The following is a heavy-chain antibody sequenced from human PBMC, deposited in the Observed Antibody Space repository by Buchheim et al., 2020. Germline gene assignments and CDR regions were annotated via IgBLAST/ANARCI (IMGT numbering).Heavy chain of an antibody. CDR2: ICSSGGNT. D-gene: IGHD5-18*01. CDR1: GFTFKKYA. V-gene: IGHV3-23*01. J-gene: IGHJ4*02. Sequence: EVQLLESGGNLVQPGGSLRLSCAASGFTFKKYAMSWVRQAPGKGLELVSSICSSGGNTYYADSVKGRFSISRENSKNTVLLQIDSLGAEDTAVYYCAKVGQLWTRVDYWGQGTL. CDR3: AKVGQLWTRVDY.